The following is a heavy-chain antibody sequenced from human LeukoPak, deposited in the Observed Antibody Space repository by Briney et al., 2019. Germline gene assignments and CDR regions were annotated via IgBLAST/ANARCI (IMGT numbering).Heavy chain of an antibody. J-gene: IGHJ4*02. D-gene: IGHD6-13*01. CDR3: ARDISRIAAAAPSFDY. CDR1: GYTFTSSG. CDR2: ISAYNGNT. Sequence: ASVKVSCKASGYTFTSSGISWVRQAPGQGLEWMGWISAYNGNTNYAQKLQGRVTMTTDTSTSTAYMELRSLRSDDTAVYYCARDISRIAAAAPSFDYWGQGTLVTVSS. V-gene: IGHV1-18*01.